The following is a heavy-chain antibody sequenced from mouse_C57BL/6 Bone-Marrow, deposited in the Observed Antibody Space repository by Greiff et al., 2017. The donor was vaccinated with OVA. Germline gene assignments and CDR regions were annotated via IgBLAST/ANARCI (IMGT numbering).Heavy chain of an antibody. Sequence: VQLQQSGAELVRPGASVKLPCKASGYTFTDYYINWVKQRPGQGLEWIARIYPGSGNTYYNEKFKGKATLTAEKSSSTAYMQLSSLTSEDSAVYFCAKGADGNYVLMDYWGQGTSVTVSS. CDR3: AKGADGNYVLMDY. J-gene: IGHJ4*01. CDR1: GYTFTDYY. CDR2: IYPGSGNT. V-gene: IGHV1-76*01. D-gene: IGHD2-1*01.